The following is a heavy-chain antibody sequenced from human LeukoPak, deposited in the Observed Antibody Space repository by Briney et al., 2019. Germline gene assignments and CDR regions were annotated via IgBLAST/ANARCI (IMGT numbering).Heavy chain of an antibody. D-gene: IGHD3-22*01. Sequence: GGSLRLSCEASGFSMSVYWMSWVRQAPGKGLERVGNIKQDGSERNYVDSVKGRFTISRDNAKKSLYLQMNSLRAEDTAVYYCARDWGAYYHFFDYWGQGTLVTVSS. CDR2: IKQDGSER. J-gene: IGHJ4*02. CDR1: GFSMSVYW. CDR3: ARDWGAYYHFFDY. V-gene: IGHV3-7*01.